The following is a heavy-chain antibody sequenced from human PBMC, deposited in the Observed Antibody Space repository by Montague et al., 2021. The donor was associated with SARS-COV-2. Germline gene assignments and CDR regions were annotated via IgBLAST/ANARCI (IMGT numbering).Heavy chain of an antibody. CDR3: ARGVDTGVVTVTGGFDS. V-gene: IGHV4-61*02. D-gene: IGHD5-18*01. Sequence: TLSLTCTVAGGSIGRGYYYWSWIRLPAGKGLEWLGRIYRSGTPXYNPSVESRVVLSVDTSRNQFSMKLTSVTAADTAMYYCARGVDTGVVTVTGGFDSWGQGTLVIVSS. J-gene: IGHJ4*02. CDR2: IYRSGTP. CDR1: GGSIGRGYYY.